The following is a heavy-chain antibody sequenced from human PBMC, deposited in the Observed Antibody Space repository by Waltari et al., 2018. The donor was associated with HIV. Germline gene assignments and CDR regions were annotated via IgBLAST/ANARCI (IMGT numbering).Heavy chain of an antibody. CDR3: ARASTRKIRDYDWPVDV. J-gene: IGHJ6*02. D-gene: IGHD3-9*01. CDR1: GGSINSYY. Sequence: QVQLQASGPGLVKPSETLSLTCSVPGGSINSYYWRWIRQAPGKGLEWIGYIYYTGSTNYNPSLKSRVTISLDTSKNQFSLKLNSVTAADTAMYFCARASTRKIRDYDWPVDVWGQGTTVTVSS. V-gene: IGHV4-59*01. CDR2: IYYTGST.